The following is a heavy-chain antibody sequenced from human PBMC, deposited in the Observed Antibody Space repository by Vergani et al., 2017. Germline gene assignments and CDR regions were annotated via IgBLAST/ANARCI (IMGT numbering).Heavy chain of an antibody. D-gene: IGHD5-18*01. Sequence: QVQLQQWGAGLLKPSETLSLTCAVYGGSFSGYYWSWIRQPPGKGLEWIGEINHSGSTNSNPSLKSRVTISVDTSKNQFSRKLSSVTAADTAVYYCARDTGYSYGYYYYYGMDVWGQGTTVTVSS. CDR2: INHSGST. CDR1: GGSFSGYY. V-gene: IGHV4-34*01. J-gene: IGHJ6*02. CDR3: ARDTGYSYGYYYYYGMDV.